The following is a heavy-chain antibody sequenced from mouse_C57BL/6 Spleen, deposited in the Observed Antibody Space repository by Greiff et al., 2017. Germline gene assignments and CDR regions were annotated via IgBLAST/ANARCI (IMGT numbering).Heavy chain of an antibody. D-gene: IGHD1-1*01. CDR3: VREDYYGSSYGFAY. CDR2: IRSKSSNYAT. V-gene: IGHV10-3*01. Sequence: EVMLVESGGGLVQPKGSLKLSCAASGFTFNTYAMHWVRQAPGRGLEWVARIRSKSSNYATYYTDSVKDRFTISRDDSQSMLYLQMNTLKTEDTAMYYCVREDYYGSSYGFAYWGQGTLVTVSA. J-gene: IGHJ3*01. CDR1: GFTFNTYA.